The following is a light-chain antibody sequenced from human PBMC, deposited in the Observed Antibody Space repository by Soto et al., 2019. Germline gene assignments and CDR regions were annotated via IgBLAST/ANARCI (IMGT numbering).Light chain of an antibody. CDR3: QQRSSWSWT. Sequence: IVLTQSPAILSLSPGERATLSCRASQSVSGYLAWYQQKPGRAPRLLIYDVSKRAPGIPARFSGSGSGTDFTLTISSLEPEDFAVYYCQQRSSWSWTFGQGTKVEIK. J-gene: IGKJ1*01. CDR1: QSVSGY. V-gene: IGKV3-11*01. CDR2: DVS.